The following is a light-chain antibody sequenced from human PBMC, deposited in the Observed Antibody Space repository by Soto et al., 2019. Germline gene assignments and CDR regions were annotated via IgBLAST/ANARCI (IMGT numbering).Light chain of an antibody. Sequence: QSVLTQPASVSESPGQSITISCAGTSNDVGGYNNVSWYQQLPDKAPKLMIYEVSNRPSGVSNRFSGSKSGNTASLTISGLQAEDEADYYCTSYTSSSTYVFGTGTKVTVL. CDR2: EVS. J-gene: IGLJ1*01. V-gene: IGLV2-14*01. CDR3: TSYTSSSTYV. CDR1: SNDVGGYNN.